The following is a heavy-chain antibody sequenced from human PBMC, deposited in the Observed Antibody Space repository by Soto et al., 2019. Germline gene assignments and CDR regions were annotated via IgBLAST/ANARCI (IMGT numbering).Heavy chain of an antibody. V-gene: IGHV3-74*01. CDR3: ASQPGSGSDY. D-gene: IGHD3-22*01. CDR1: GFTFSSFW. CDR2: ASPDGTST. Sequence: EVQLVESGGGLVQPGGSLRLSCAASGFTFSSFWMHWVRQAPGKGLEWVSRASPDGTSTSYADSVKGRFTISRDNAKNTLFMQMNSLRAEDTAVYYCASQPGSGSDYWGQGTLVTVSS. J-gene: IGHJ4*02.